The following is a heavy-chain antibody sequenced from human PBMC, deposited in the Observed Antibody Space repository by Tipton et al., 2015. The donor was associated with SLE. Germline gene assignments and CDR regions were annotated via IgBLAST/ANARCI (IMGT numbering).Heavy chain of an antibody. CDR2: ISHSGNT. Sequence: TLSLTCAVYGGSFSGYYWSWIRQPPGKGLVWIGEISHSGNTKCNPSLKSRLTISVDTSKNQFSLKLSSVTAADTAVYYCARLIAARLPFDYWGKGTLVTVSS. J-gene: IGHJ4*02. V-gene: IGHV4-34*01. D-gene: IGHD6-6*01. CDR3: ARLIAARLPFDY. CDR1: GGSFSGYY.